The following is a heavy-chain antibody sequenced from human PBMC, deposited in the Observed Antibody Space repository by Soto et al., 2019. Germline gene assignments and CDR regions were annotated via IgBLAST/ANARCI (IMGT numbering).Heavy chain of an antibody. CDR2: IWYDGSNK. J-gene: IGHJ6*02. V-gene: IGHV3-33*01. CDR1: GFTFSSYG. CDR3: ARDPRYSYYYYYGMDV. D-gene: IGHD2-15*01. Sequence: GGSLRLSCAASGFTFSSYGLHWVRQAPGKGLEWVAVIWYDGSNKYYADSVKGRFTISRDNSKNTLYLQMNSLRAEDTAVYYCARDPRYSYYYYYGMDVWGQGTTVTVS.